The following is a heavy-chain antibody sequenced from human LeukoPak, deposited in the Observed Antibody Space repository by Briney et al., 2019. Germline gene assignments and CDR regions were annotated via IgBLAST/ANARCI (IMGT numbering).Heavy chain of an antibody. Sequence: PGGSLRLSCAASGFTFSSYWMSWVRQAPGKGLEWVANIKQDGSEKYYVDSVKGRFTISRDNAKNSLYLKINSLRAEDTAVYYCARDRVPLAYYYDSSGYYYGGGFFDYWGQGTLVTVSS. D-gene: IGHD3-22*01. CDR3: ARDRVPLAYYYDSSGYYYGGGFFDY. J-gene: IGHJ4*02. CDR1: GFTFSSYW. CDR2: IKQDGSEK. V-gene: IGHV3-7*01.